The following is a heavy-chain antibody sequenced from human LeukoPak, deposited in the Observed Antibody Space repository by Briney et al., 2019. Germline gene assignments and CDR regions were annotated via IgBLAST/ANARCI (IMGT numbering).Heavy chain of an antibody. V-gene: IGHV3-23*01. CDR3: ATVYSSSPLRPMDV. Sequence: GGSLRLSCAASGFTFSSYSMNWVRQAPGKGLEWVSAISGSGGGTYYVDSVKGRFTISRDNSKNTLYLQMNSLRAEDTAVYYCATVYSSSPLRPMDVWGQGTTVTVSS. D-gene: IGHD2-2*01. CDR1: GFTFSSYS. CDR2: ISGSGGGT. J-gene: IGHJ6*02.